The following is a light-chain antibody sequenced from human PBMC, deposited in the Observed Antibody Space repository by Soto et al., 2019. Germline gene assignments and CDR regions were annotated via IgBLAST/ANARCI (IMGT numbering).Light chain of an antibody. V-gene: IGLV2-14*01. CDR2: DVS. CDR3: SSDTSSTTVV. Sequence: QSVLTQPASVSGSPGQSITISCTGTSSDVGGYNYVSWYQQHPDKAPKLMIYDVSNRPSGVSNRFSGSKSGNTASLTISGLQAEDEADYYCSSDTSSTTVVFGGGTKVTVL. CDR1: SSDVGGYNY. J-gene: IGLJ2*01.